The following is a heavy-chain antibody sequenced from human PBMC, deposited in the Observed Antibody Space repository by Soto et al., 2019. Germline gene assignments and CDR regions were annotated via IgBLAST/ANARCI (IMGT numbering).Heavy chain of an antibody. CDR2: IYHSGST. V-gene: IGHV4-30-2*01. CDR1: GGSISSGGYS. D-gene: IGHD2-15*01. J-gene: IGHJ4*02. Sequence: QLQLQESGSGLVKPSQTLSLTCAVSGGSISSGGYSWSWIRQPPGKGLEWIGYIYHSGSTYYNPSLNSRVTISVDRSKNQFSLKLSSVTAADTAVYYSVGGDKAVAADYWGQGTLVTVSS. CDR3: VGGDKAVAADY.